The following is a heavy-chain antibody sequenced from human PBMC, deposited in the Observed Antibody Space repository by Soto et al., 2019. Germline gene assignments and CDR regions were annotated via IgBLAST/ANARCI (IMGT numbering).Heavy chain of an antibody. D-gene: IGHD3-22*01. CDR2: ISGSGGST. CDR1: GFTFSSYA. Sequence: GGSLRLSCAASGFTFSSYAMSWVRQAPGKGLEWVSAISGSGGSTYYADSVKGRFTISRDNSKNTLYLQMNSLRAEDTAVYYCAKYDLLPEYYDSSGYYPGEAFDIWGQGTMVTVSS. V-gene: IGHV3-23*01. J-gene: IGHJ3*02. CDR3: AKYDLLPEYYDSSGYYPGEAFDI.